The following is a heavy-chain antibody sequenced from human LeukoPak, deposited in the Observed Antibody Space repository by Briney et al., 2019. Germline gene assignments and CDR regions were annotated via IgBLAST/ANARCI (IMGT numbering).Heavy chain of an antibody. D-gene: IGHD3-22*01. V-gene: IGHV4-34*01. J-gene: IGHJ4*02. CDR3: ARTMGQYYYDSSGPSDY. CDR2: INHSGST. CDR1: GGSFSGYY. Sequence: PSETLSLTCAVYGGSFSGYYWSWIRQPPGKGLEWIGEINHSGSTNYNPSLRSRVTISVDTSKNQFSLKLSSVTAADTAVYYCARTMGQYYYDSSGPSDYWGQGTLVTVSS.